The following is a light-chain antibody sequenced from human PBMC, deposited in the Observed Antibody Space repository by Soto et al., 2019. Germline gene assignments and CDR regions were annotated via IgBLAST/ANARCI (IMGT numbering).Light chain of an antibody. Sequence: QSALTQPASVSGSPGQSITISCTGTSSDVGGYNYVYWYQQHPGKAPKLMIYEVSNRPSGVSNRFSGSKSGNTASLTISGLQAEDEAEYYCSSYTSSSTHVVFGGGTKLTVL. CDR1: SSDVGGYNY. V-gene: IGLV2-14*01. CDR3: SSYTSSSTHVV. J-gene: IGLJ2*01. CDR2: EVS.